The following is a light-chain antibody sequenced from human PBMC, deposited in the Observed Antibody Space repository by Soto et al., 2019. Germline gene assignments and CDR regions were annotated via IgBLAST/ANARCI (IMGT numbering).Light chain of an antibody. Sequence: VLRHSKGARSLSRGGGGILFCRVRQNVSSDLAWYQQKPGQAPRLLIYDASNRATGIPARFSGSGSGTDFTLIISSLEPEDSGVYYCQQRSNWPPVFTFGQGTRLEIK. V-gene: IGKV3-11*01. J-gene: IGKJ5*01. CDR3: QQRSNWPPVFT. CDR1: QNVSSD. CDR2: DAS.